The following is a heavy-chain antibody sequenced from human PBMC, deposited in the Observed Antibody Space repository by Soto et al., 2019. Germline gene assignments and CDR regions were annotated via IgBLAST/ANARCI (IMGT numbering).Heavy chain of an antibody. D-gene: IGHD6-13*01. CDR1: GYTFTGYY. CDR3: ARDLGIAAAGTPPYYYYGMDV. Sequence: EASVKVSCKASGYTFTGYYMHWVRQAPGQGLEWMGWINPNSGGTNYAQKFQGWVTMTRDTSISTAYMELSRLRSDDTAVYYCARDLGIAAAGTPPYYYYGMDVWGQGTMVTVSS. V-gene: IGHV1-2*04. CDR2: INPNSGGT. J-gene: IGHJ6*02.